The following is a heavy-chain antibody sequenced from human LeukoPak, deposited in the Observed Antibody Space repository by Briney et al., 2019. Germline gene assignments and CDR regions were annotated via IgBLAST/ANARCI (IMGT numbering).Heavy chain of an antibody. CDR1: GYTFTGYY. V-gene: IGHV1-2*02. CDR3: ARESPVTTVTKKYNWFDP. Sequence: APVKVSCKASGYTFTGYYMHWVRQAPGQGLEWMGWINPNSGGTNYAQKFQGRVTMTRDTSISTAYMELSRLRSDDTAVYYCARESPVTTVTKKYNWFDPWGQGTLVTVSS. CDR2: INPNSGGT. J-gene: IGHJ5*02. D-gene: IGHD4-17*01.